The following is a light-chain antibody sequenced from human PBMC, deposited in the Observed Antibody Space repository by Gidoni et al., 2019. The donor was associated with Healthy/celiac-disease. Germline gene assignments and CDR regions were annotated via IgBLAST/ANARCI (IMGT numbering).Light chain of an antibody. J-gene: IGKJ1*01. CDR2: AAS. Sequence: AIQLTQSPSSLSASVGDRVTITCRASQGIRNDLGWYQQKPRKAPKLLIYAASSLQSGVPSRFSGSGSGTDFTLTISSLQPEDFATYYCLQDYNYPPTFGQGTKVEIK. CDR3: LQDYNYPPT. CDR1: QGIRND. V-gene: IGKV1-6*01.